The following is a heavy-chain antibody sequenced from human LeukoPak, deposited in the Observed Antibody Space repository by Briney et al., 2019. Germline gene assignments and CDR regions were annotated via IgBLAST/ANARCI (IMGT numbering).Heavy chain of an antibody. Sequence: PSETLSLTCTVSGGSISSYYWSWIRQPPGKGLEWIGYIYYRGSTIYNPSLKSRVTISVDTSKNQFSLKLSSVTAADTAVYYCARYGDYVFDLWGQGTLVTVSS. CDR3: ARYGDYVFDL. J-gene: IGHJ4*02. V-gene: IGHV4-59*01. CDR1: GGSISSYY. CDR2: IYYRGST. D-gene: IGHD4-17*01.